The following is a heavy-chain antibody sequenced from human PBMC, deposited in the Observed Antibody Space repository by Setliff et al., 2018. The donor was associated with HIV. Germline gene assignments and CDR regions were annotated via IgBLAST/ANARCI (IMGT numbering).Heavy chain of an antibody. J-gene: IGHJ6*03. V-gene: IGHV4-39*07. D-gene: IGHD3-3*01. CDR2: IYYSGST. Sequence: SETLSLTCTVSGGSISSSSYYWGWIRQPPGKGLEWIGSIYYSGSTYYNPSLKSRVTISVDTSKNQFSLKLSSVTAADTAVYYCARGTAYYNFWSGYSQDYYYYMDVWGKGTTVTVSS. CDR3: ARGTAYYNFWSGYSQDYYYYMDV. CDR1: GGSISSSSYY.